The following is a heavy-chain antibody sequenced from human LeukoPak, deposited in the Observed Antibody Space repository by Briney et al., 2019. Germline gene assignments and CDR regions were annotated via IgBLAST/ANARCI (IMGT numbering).Heavy chain of an antibody. CDR2: INPNSGGT. D-gene: IGHD2-2*01. CDR1: GYTFTGYY. V-gene: IGHV1-2*02. CDR3: ARLGGDIVVVPAWSWFDP. Sequence: ASVKVSCKSSGYTFTGYYMHWVRQAPGQGLGWMGWINPNSGGTNYAQKFQGRGTMTRDTSNSTAYMELSRLRSDDTAVYYCARLGGDIVVVPAWSWFDPWGRGTLVTVSS. J-gene: IGHJ5*02.